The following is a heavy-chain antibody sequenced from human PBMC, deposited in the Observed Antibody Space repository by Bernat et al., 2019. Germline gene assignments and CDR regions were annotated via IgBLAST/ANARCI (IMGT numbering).Heavy chain of an antibody. V-gene: IGHV3-33*01. CDR1: GFTFSSYG. J-gene: IGHJ6*02. D-gene: IGHD3-9*01. CDR3: AREGEYDILTGYYYYYGMDV. Sequence: QVQLVASGGGVVQPGRSLRLSCAASGFTFSSYGMHWVRQAPGKGLEWVAVTWYDGSNKYYADSVKGRFTISRDNSKNTLYLQMNSLRAEDTAVYYCAREGEYDILTGYYYYYGMDVWGQGTTVTVSS. CDR2: TWYDGSNK.